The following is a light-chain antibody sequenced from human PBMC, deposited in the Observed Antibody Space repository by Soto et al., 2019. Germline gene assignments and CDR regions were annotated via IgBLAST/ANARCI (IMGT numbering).Light chain of an antibody. Sequence: QSVLTQPPSVSGAPGQSVTLSCTGSGANIGTYEVHWYQQVPGIAPRLLIQHNFNRPSGVPARFSGSKSGTSASLTITGLQAGDEAYYYCQSYYTFLSAVVFGGGTKVTVL. V-gene: IGLV1-40*01. CDR2: HNF. CDR3: QSYYTFLSAVV. CDR1: GANIGTYE. J-gene: IGLJ2*01.